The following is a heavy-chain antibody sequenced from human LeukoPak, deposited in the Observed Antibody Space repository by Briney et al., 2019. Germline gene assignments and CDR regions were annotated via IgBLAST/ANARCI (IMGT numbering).Heavy chain of an antibody. J-gene: IGHJ4*02. D-gene: IGHD1-20*01. CDR3: ARDQGGVTGTPYYFDY. CDR2: IIPIFGTA. V-gene: IGHV1-69*05. CDR1: GGTFSSYA. Sequence: SVKVSCKASGGTFSSYAISWVRQAPGQGLEWMGGIIPIFGTANYAQKFQGRVTITTDESTSTAYMELSSLRSEDTAVYYCARDQGGVTGTPYYFDYWGQGTLVTVSS.